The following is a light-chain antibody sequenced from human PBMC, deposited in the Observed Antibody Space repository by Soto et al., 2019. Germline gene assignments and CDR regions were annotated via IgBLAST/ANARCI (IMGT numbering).Light chain of an antibody. CDR2: DAS. V-gene: IGKV1-5*01. J-gene: IGKJ1*01. CDR3: QQHNSWSGT. Sequence: EIELTQSPATLSFSVGDKATLTCRATESFSKWLAWYQQKPGNPPRPLIYDASTMATGVPSRFSGSGSGTEFTLTISSLQPEDFAVYYCQQHNSWSGTFGQGTKVDIK. CDR1: ESFSKW.